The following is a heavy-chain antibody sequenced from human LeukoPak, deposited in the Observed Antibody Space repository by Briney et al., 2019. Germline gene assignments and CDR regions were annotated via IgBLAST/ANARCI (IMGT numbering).Heavy chain of an antibody. J-gene: IGHJ6*03. CDR1: GFIFSSYS. CDR2: ISSSSTYI. Sequence: GGSLRLSCAASGFIFSSYSMNWVRQAPGKWLEWVSSISSSSTYIYYADSVKGRFTISRDNAKNSLYLQMNSLRVEDTALYYCAKDIGRVDTASTYMDVWGKGTTVTISS. CDR3: AKDIGRVDTASTYMDV. V-gene: IGHV3-21*04. D-gene: IGHD5-18*01.